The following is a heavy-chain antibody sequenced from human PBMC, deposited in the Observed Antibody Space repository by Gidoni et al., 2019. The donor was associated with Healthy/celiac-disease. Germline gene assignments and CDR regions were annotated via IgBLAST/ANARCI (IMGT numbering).Heavy chain of an antibody. CDR1: GFTFSSYS. D-gene: IGHD6-13*01. CDR2: ISSSSSYI. J-gene: IGHJ4*02. Sequence: EVQLVESGGGLVKPGGSLRLSCAASGFTFSSYSMNWVRQAPGKGLEWVSSISSSSSYIYYADSVKGRFTISRDNAKNSLYLQMNSLRAEDTAVYYCARDWGYSSSPTTDYWGQGTLVTVSS. V-gene: IGHV3-21*01. CDR3: ARDWGYSSSPTTDY.